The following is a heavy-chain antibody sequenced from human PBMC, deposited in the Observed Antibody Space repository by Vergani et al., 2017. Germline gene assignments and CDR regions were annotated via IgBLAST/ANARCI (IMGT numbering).Heavy chain of an antibody. CDR2: IWYDGSNK. J-gene: IGHJ6*02. CDR3: AKESIVLMVYANYGMDV. Sequence: QVQLVESGGGVVQPGRSLRLSCAASGFTFSSYGMHWVRQAPGKGLEWVAVIWYDGSNKYYADSVKGRFTISRDNSKNTLYLQMNSLRAEDTAVYYCAKESIVLMVYANYGMDVWGQGTTVTVSS. CDR1: GFTFSSYG. D-gene: IGHD2-8*01. V-gene: IGHV3-33*06.